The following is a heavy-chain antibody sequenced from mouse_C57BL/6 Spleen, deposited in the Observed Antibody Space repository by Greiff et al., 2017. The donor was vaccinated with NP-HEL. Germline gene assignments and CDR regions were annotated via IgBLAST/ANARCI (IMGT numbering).Heavy chain of an antibody. Sequence: QVQLQQPGAELVKPGASVKISCKASGYTFTSYWITWVKQRPGQGLEWIGDIYPGSGSTNYNEKFKSKATLTVDTSSSTAYMQLSSLTTEDSAVYYWARVNDGYCAYWGQGTLVTVSA. V-gene: IGHV1-55*01. J-gene: IGHJ3*01. CDR2: IYPGSGST. D-gene: IGHD2-3*01. CDR3: ARVNDGYCAY. CDR1: GYTFTSYW.